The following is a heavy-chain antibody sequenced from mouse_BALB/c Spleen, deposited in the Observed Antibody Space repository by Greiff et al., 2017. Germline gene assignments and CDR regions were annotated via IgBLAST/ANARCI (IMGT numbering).Heavy chain of an antibody. Sequence: EVKLVESGGGLVKPGGSLKLSCAASGFTFSSYAMSWVRQTPEKRLEWVASISSGGSTYYPDSVKGRFTISRDNARNILYLQMSSLRSEDTAMYYCARGEDLRLFWFAYWGQGTLVTVSA. CDR3: ARGEDLRLFWFAY. CDR2: ISSGGST. J-gene: IGHJ3*01. V-gene: IGHV5-6-5*01. CDR1: GFTFSSYA. D-gene: IGHD1-2*01.